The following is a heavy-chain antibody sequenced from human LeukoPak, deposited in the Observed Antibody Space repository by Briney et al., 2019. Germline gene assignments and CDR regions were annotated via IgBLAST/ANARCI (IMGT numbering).Heavy chain of an antibody. Sequence: AGGSLRLSCAASGFTFSTYEMNGVRQPPGKGLEWVSSISDSGGRTYYADSVKSRFTISRDNSKNTLYLQMNSLRAEDTAVYYCTTGLITFGGVIVLDAFDIWGQGTMVTVSS. CDR2: ISDSGGRT. CDR1: GFTFSTYE. D-gene: IGHD3-16*02. J-gene: IGHJ3*02. CDR3: TTGLITFGGVIVLDAFDI. V-gene: IGHV3-23*01.